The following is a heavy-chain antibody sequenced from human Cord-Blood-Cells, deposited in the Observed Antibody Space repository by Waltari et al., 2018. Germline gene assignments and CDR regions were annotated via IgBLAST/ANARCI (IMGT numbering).Heavy chain of an antibody. V-gene: IGHV1-2*02. D-gene: IGHD3-10*01. CDR2: INPNSGGT. CDR3: ARGGYYYYGMDV. Sequence: QVQLVQSGAEVKKPGASVKVSCKASGYTFTGYYMHWVRQAPGQGLEWMGWINPNSGGTNYAQKLQGRVTMTRDTSISTAYMELSRLRSDDTAVYYCARGGYYYYGMDVWGQGTTVTVSS. J-gene: IGHJ6*02. CDR1: GYTFTGYY.